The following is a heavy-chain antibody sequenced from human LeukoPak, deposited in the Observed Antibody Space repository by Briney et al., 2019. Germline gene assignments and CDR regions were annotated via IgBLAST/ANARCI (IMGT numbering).Heavy chain of an antibody. J-gene: IGHJ4*02. D-gene: IGHD1-26*01. CDR1: GFTFSSYG. CDR3: AKDGQWELLRGGDFDY. Sequence: GRSLRLSCAASGFTFSSYGMHWVRQAPGKGLEWVAFIRYDGSNKYYADSVKGRFTISRDNSKNTLYLQMNSLRAEDTAVYYCAKDGQWELLRGGDFDYWGQGTLVTVSS. CDR2: IRYDGSNK. V-gene: IGHV3-30*02.